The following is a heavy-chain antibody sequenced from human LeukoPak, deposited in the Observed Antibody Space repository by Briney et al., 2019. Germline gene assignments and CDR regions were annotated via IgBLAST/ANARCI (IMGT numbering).Heavy chain of an antibody. D-gene: IGHD1-1*01. CDR1: GFTFSNYG. CDR2: IRYDGSDK. V-gene: IGHV3-30*02. Sequence: GGSLRLSCAASGFTFSNYGIHWVRQAPGKGLEWVAFIRYDGSDKYYADSVKGRFTISRDNSKNTLFLQMKSLRGEDTAVYYCARDPTHYYYMDVWGKGTTVTVSS. CDR3: ARDPTHYYYMDV. J-gene: IGHJ6*03.